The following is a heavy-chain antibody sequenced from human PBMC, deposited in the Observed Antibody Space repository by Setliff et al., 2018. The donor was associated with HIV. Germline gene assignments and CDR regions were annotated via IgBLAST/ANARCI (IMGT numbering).Heavy chain of an antibody. J-gene: IGHJ4*02. Sequence: KTSETLSLTCTVSGGSTSTSSHSWGWIRQSPGKGLEWVGHINHSRSTFYNPSLKNRVTMSIDTSKNQFSLKLTSVTAADTSVYFCASRLPLSSGSAFAYWGQGTLVTVS. D-gene: IGHD3-10*01. V-gene: IGHV4-39*01. CDR3: ASRLPLSSGSAFAY. CDR2: INHSRST. CDR1: GGSTSTSSHS.